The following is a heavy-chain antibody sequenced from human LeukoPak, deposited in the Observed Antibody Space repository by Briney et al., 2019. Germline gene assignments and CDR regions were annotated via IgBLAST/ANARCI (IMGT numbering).Heavy chain of an antibody. CDR1: GGSVSSYY. D-gene: IGHD1-14*01. J-gene: IGHJ5*02. CDR2: IYTSGST. Sequence: PSETLSLTCTVPGGSVSSYYWSWIRQPAGKGLEWIGRIYTSGSTNYNPSLKSRVTMSVDTSKNQFSLKLSSVTAADTAVYYCARGTPDSWFDPWGQGTLVTVSS. V-gene: IGHV4-4*07. CDR3: ARGTPDSWFDP.